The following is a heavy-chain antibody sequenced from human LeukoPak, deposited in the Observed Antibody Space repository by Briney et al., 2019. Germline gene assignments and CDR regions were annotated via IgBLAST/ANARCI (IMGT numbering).Heavy chain of an antibody. CDR3: ARDGGYYFDY. J-gene: IGHJ4*02. CDR1: GFTFSDYA. D-gene: IGHD3-16*01. Sequence: GGSLGLSCAASGFTFSDYAMHWVRQAPGKGLEWVSILSYDEKNKYYADSVKGRFTVSRDTSKNTLYLEMNSLRNEDTAVYYCARDGGYYFDYWGQGTLVTVSS. V-gene: IGHV3-30*04. CDR2: LSYDEKNK.